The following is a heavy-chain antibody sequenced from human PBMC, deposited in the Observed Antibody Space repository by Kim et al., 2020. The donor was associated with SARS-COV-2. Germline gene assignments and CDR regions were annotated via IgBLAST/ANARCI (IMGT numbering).Heavy chain of an antibody. Sequence: STSYAQKFQGRVTMTRNTSTSTVYMELSSLRSEDTAVYYCASSYSSSPDYWGQGTLVTVSS. V-gene: IGHV1-46*01. D-gene: IGHD6-6*01. CDR2: ST. CDR3: ASSYSSSPDY. J-gene: IGHJ4*02.